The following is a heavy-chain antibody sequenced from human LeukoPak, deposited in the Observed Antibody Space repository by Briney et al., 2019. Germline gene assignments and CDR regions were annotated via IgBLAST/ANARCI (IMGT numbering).Heavy chain of an antibody. J-gene: IGHJ4*02. CDR1: GGSISSSSYY. Sequence: MASETLSLTCTVSGGSISSSSYYWGWIRQPPGKGLEWIGSIYYSGSTYYNPSLKSRVTISVDTSKNQSSLKLSSVTAADTAVYYCAIDLTSGFDHWGQGTLVTVSS. V-gene: IGHV4-39*01. D-gene: IGHD3-10*01. CDR2: IYYSGST. CDR3: AIDLTSGFDH.